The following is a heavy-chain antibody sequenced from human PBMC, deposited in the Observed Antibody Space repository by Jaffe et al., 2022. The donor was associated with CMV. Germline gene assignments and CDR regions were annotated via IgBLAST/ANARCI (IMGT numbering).Heavy chain of an antibody. D-gene: IGHD3-10*01. Sequence: QVQLVQSGAEVKKPGASVKVSCKASGYTFTSYYMHWVRQAPGQGLEWMGIINPSGGSTSYAQKFQGRVTMTRDTSTSTVYMELSSLRSEDTAVYYCARDGEANTMVRGVTNDAFDIWGQGTMVTVSS. CDR1: GYTFTSYY. CDR3: ARDGEANTMVRGVTNDAFDI. J-gene: IGHJ3*02. V-gene: IGHV1-46*01. CDR2: INPSGGST.